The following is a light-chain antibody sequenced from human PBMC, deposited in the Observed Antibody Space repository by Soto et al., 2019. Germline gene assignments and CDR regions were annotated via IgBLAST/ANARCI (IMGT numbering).Light chain of an antibody. CDR1: QSISNY. CDR3: LQSYITPWT. V-gene: IGKV1-39*01. J-gene: IGKJ1*01. Sequence: DIQMTQSPSSLSTSVGDRVTITCRASQSISNYLNWYQQKPGKVPKLLIYAASRLQSGDPSRFSGSGSGTDFTLTISSLQPEDFATYYCLQSYITPWTFGQGTKVEIK. CDR2: AAS.